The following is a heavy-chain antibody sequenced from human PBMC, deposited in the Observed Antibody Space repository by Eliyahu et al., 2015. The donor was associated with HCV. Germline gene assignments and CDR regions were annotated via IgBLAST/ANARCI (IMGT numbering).Heavy chain of an antibody. D-gene: IGHD6-13*01. Sequence: EVQLVESGGGLVQPGGSLRLSCAASGFTFSSYWMHWVRQAPGKGLVWVSRINSEGSSTSYADSVKGRFTISRDNAKNTLYLQMNSLRAEDTAVYYCARDPYLAAAGTGGWFDPWGQGTLVTVSS. CDR2: INSEGSST. CDR3: ARDPYLAAAGTGGWFDP. V-gene: IGHV3-74*01. CDR1: GFTFSSYW. J-gene: IGHJ5*02.